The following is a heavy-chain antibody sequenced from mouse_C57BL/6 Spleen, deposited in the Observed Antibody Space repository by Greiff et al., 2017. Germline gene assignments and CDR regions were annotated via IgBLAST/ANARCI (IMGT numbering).Heavy chain of an antibody. Sequence: VQLQQPGAELVKPGASVKMSCKASGYTFTSYWITWVKQRPGQGLEWIGDIYPGSGSTNYNEQFKRKATLTVDTSYSTAYMQLSSLTSEDSVVYYCARSGITTVVGSAMDYWGQGTSVTVSS. CDR3: ARSGITTVVGSAMDY. CDR1: GYTFTSYW. CDR2: IYPGSGST. V-gene: IGHV1-55*01. D-gene: IGHD1-1*01. J-gene: IGHJ4*01.